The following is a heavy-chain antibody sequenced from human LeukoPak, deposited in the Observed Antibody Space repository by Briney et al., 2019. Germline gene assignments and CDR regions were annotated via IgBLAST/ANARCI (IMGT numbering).Heavy chain of an antibody. J-gene: IGHJ6*03. CDR2: ISGYNGNT. CDR1: GYTFTSYG. Sequence: PVASVKVSCKASGYTFTSYGISWVRQAPGQGLEWMGWISGYNGNTNYAQKLQGRVTMTTDTSTSTAYMELRSLRSDDTAVYYCARYSSSWYAFDYYYYYMDVWGKGTTVTVSS. D-gene: IGHD6-13*01. CDR3: ARYSSSWYAFDYYYYYMDV. V-gene: IGHV1-18*01.